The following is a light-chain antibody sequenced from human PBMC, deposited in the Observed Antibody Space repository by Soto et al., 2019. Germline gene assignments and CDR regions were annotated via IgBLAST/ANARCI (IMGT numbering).Light chain of an antibody. CDR1: QGIRDY. CDR3: QEYSRAPFT. V-gene: IGKV1-27*01. Sequence: DIQMTQSPSSLSASVGDRVTITCRASQGIRDYFAWYQQKPGKVPKLLIYAASILQSGVPSRFSGSGSGTDFTLTISRLQPQGGATYYCQEYSRAPFTFGGGTKVEIK. J-gene: IGKJ4*01. CDR2: AAS.